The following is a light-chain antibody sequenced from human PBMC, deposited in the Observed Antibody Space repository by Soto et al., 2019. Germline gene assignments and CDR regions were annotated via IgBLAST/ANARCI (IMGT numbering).Light chain of an antibody. CDR2: GAS. V-gene: IGKV3-20*01. Sequence: EIVLTQSPGTLSLSPGERATLSCRASQSVSSSYLAWYLQKPGQAPRLLMYGASGRATGIPDRFSGSGSGSDLSLTISSLEPEDFAVYYCQQYGSSVTFGQGTKVEIK. CDR3: QQYGSSVT. CDR1: QSVSSSY. J-gene: IGKJ1*01.